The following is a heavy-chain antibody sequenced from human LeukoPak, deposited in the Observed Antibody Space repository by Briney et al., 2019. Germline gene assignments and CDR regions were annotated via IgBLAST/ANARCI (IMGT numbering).Heavy chain of an antibody. Sequence: GGSLRLSCTASGFSFGDDAWSWFRQAPGKGLEWVSVIYSGGSTYYADSVKGRFTISRDSSKNTLYLQMNSLRAEDTAVYYCARAEQLLLDYWGQGTLVTVSS. D-gene: IGHD6-6*01. CDR2: IYSGGST. CDR3: ARAEQLLLDY. J-gene: IGHJ4*02. V-gene: IGHV3-66*02. CDR1: GFSFGDDA.